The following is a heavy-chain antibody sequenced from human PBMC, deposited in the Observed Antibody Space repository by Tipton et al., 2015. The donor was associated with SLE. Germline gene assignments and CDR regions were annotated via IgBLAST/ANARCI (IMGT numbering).Heavy chain of an antibody. J-gene: IGHJ4*02. CDR2: ISWNSGSI. CDR1: GFTFDNFA. D-gene: IGHD1-1*01. Sequence: SLRLSCAASGFTFDNFAMHWVRQVPGKGPEWVSGISWNSGSIDYADSVKGRFTISRDNAKNSLYLQTNSLRAADAALYYWVKYGYPRVPKILLERWGQGTLGTGSP. V-gene: IGHV3-9*01. CDR3: VKYGYPRVPKILLER.